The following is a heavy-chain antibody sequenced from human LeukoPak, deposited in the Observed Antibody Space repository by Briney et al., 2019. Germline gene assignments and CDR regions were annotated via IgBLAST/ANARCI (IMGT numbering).Heavy chain of an antibody. V-gene: IGHV4-39*01. Sequence: PSETLSLTCTVSGGSISSSSYYWGWIRQPPGKGLEWIGSIYYSGSTYYNPSLKSRVTISVDTSKNQFSLKLSSVTAADTAVYYCGYSSSSRSYYFDYWGQGTLVTVSS. CDR3: GYSSSSRSYYFDY. CDR2: IYYSGST. CDR1: GGSISSSSYY. J-gene: IGHJ4*02. D-gene: IGHD6-13*01.